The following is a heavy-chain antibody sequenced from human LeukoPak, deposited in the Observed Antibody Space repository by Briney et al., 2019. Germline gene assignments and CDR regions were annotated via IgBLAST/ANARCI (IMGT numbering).Heavy chain of an antibody. V-gene: IGHV3-23*01. Sequence: GGSLRLSCAASGFTFSRYAMSWVRQAPGKGLEWVSVISESGGSTYYADSVKGRFTISRDNSNNTLYQQMNSLRVEDTAVYYCAPDPNKWLRNYWGQGTLVTVSS. D-gene: IGHD5-12*01. J-gene: IGHJ4*02. CDR1: GFTFSRYA. CDR3: APDPNKWLRNY. CDR2: ISESGGST.